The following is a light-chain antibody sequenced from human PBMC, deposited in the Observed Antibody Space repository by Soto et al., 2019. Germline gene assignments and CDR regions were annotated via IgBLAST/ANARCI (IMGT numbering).Light chain of an antibody. CDR1: QSVSSN. CDR3: QQYNNWPRRLT. Sequence: EMVMTQSPATLSVSPWERATLSCRASQSVSSNLAWYQQKPGQAPRLLIYGASTRATGIPARFSGSGSGTEFTLTISSLQSEDFAVYYCQQYNNWPRRLTFGGGTKVDIK. V-gene: IGKV3-15*01. CDR2: GAS. J-gene: IGKJ4*01.